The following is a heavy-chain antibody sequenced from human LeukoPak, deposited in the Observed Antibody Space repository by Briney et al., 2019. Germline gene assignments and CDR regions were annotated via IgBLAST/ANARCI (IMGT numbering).Heavy chain of an antibody. CDR1: GFTFSSYS. V-gene: IGHV3-48*01. CDR2: ISSSSGTI. CDR3: ARESDILTGCPDY. J-gene: IGHJ4*02. D-gene: IGHD3-9*01. Sequence: GGSLRLSCAASGFTFSSYSMNWVRQAPGKGLEWVSYISSSSGTIYYADSVKGRFTISRDNAKNSLYLQMNSLRAEDTAVYYCARESDILTGCPDYWGQGTLVTVSS.